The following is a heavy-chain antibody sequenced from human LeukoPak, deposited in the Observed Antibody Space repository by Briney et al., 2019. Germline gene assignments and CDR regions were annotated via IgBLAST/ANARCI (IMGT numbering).Heavy chain of an antibody. J-gene: IGHJ6*03. Sequence: SETLSLTCTVSGGYISSYYWSWIRQPAGKGLEWIGRIYTSGSTNYNPSLKSRVTMSVDTSKNQFSLKLSSVTAADTAVYYCAREVYYDSSGYYYYYYYMDVWGKGTTVTISS. CDR3: AREVYYDSSGYYYYYYYMDV. D-gene: IGHD3-22*01. CDR1: GGYISSYY. CDR2: IYTSGST. V-gene: IGHV4-4*07.